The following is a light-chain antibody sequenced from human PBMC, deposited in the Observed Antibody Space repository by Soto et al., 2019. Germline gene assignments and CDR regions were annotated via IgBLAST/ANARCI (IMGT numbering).Light chain of an antibody. CDR1: SSNIGSHT. Sequence: QSVLTQPPSASGTPGQRVTISCSGSSSNIGSHTVNWYQQLPRTAPKLLIYSNNQRPSGVPDRFSGSKSVTSASLAISGLQSEDEADYYCSAWDGSLNGYVFGTGTKLTVL. CDR3: SAWDGSLNGYV. J-gene: IGLJ1*01. CDR2: SNN. V-gene: IGLV1-44*01.